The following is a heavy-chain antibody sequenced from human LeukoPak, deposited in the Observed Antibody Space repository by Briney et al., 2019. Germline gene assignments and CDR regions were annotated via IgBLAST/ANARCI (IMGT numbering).Heavy chain of an antibody. V-gene: IGHV4-59*01. J-gene: IGHJ4*02. D-gene: IGHD1-26*01. CDR1: GGSISSYY. CDR3: ASTRNSGSYYGTFFDY. Sequence: KPSETLSLTCTVSGGSISSYYWSWIRQPPGKGLEWIGYIYYSGSTNYNPSLKSRVTISVDTSKNQFSLKLSSVTAADTAVYYCASTRNSGSYYGTFFDYWGQGTLVTVSS. CDR2: IYYSGST.